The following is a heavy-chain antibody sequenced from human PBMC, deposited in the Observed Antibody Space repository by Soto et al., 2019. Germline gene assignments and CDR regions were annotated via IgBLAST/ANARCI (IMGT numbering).Heavy chain of an antibody. Sequence: EVQLLESGGGLVQPGGSLRLSCTASGFTFSSYAMSWVRQAPGKGLEWVSAISGSGGSTYYADSVKGRFTISRDNSKNTLYLQMNSLRAEDTAVYYCAPHLWFGELYYWGQGTLVTVSS. CDR3: APHLWFGELYY. CDR2: ISGSGGST. CDR1: GFTFSSYA. D-gene: IGHD3-10*01. J-gene: IGHJ4*02. V-gene: IGHV3-23*01.